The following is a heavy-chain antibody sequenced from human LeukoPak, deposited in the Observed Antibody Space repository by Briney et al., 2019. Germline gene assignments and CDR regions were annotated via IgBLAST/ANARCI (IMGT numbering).Heavy chain of an antibody. V-gene: IGHV4-39*01. D-gene: IGHD6-19*01. Sequence: SETLSLTCTVSGGSISTSSYYWGWIRQPPGKGLEWIGSIYYSGSTYYNPSLKSRVTISVDTSKNQFSLKVSSVTAADTAVYYCARQSSGWYVGPLDYWGQGTLVTVSS. J-gene: IGHJ4*02. CDR2: IYYSGST. CDR3: ARQSSGWYVGPLDY. CDR1: GGSISTSSYY.